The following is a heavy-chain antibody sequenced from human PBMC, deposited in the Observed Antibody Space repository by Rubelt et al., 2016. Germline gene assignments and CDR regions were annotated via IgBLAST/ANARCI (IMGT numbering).Heavy chain of an antibody. CDR1: GGSISSSSYY. V-gene: IGHV4-39*01. Sequence: QLQLQESGPGLVKPSETLSLTCTVSGGSISSSSYYWGWIRQPPGKGLEWIGSIYYSGSTYYNPSLKSRVTISVDTSKNQFSLKLSSVTAADTAVYYCARLAGWEEGSSGYYFDYWGQGTLVTVSS. CDR3: ARLAGWEEGSSGYYFDY. J-gene: IGHJ4*02. D-gene: IGHD6-19*01. CDR2: IYYSGST.